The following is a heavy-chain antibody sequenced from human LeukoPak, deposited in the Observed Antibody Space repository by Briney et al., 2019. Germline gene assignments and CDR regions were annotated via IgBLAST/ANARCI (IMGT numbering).Heavy chain of an antibody. CDR2: INPNSGGT. D-gene: IGHD3-9*01. Sequence: GASVKVSCKASGYTFTGYYMHWVRQAPGQGLEWMGWINPNSGGTNYAQKFQGRVTMTRDTSISTAYMELSRLRSDDTAVYYCARSLGDILTEYYFDYWGQGTLVTVSS. CDR3: ARSLGDILTEYYFDY. V-gene: IGHV1-2*02. CDR1: GYTFTGYY. J-gene: IGHJ4*02.